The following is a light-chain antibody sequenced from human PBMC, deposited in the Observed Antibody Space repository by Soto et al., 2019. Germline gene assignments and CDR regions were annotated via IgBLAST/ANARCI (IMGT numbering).Light chain of an antibody. J-gene: IGKJ1*01. CDR1: QSISNW. V-gene: IGKV1-5*01. Sequence: DIQMTQSPSTLSASIGDRVTITCRASQSISNWLAWYQQKPGKAPKLLIYDASTLESGVPSRFSASGLGTEFTLTISSLQSEDFATYYCQQYNSYSLTFGQGTKVDIK. CDR2: DAS. CDR3: QQYNSYSLT.